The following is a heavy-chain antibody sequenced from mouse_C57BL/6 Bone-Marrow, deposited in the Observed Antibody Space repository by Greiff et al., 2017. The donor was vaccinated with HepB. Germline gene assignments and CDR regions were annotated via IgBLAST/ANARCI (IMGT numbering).Heavy chain of an antibody. D-gene: IGHD2-2*01. CDR2: IWSDGST. V-gene: IGHV2-6-1*01. J-gene: IGHJ4*01. CDR1: GFSLTSYG. CDR3: ARHRLYGYGAMDY. Sequence: VMLVESGPGLVAPSQSLSITCTVSGFSLTSYGVHWVRQPPGKGLEWLVVIWSDGSTTYNSALKSRLSISKDNSKSQVFLKMNSLQTDDTAMYYCARHRLYGYGAMDYWGQGTSVTVSS.